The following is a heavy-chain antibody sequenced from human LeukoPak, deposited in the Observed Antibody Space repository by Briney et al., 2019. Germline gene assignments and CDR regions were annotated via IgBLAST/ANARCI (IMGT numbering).Heavy chain of an antibody. CDR3: ARGYCSSTSCSNWFDP. Sequence: GASVTVSCKASGYTFTSYDINWVRQATGQGLEWMGWMNPNSGNTGYAQKFQGRVTMTRNTSISTAYMELSSLRSEDTAVYYCARGYCSSTSCSNWFDPWGQGTLVTVSS. CDR1: GYTFTSYD. CDR2: MNPNSGNT. D-gene: IGHD2-2*01. J-gene: IGHJ5*02. V-gene: IGHV1-8*01.